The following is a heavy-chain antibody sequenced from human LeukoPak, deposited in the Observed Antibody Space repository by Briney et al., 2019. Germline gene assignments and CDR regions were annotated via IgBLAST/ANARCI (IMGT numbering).Heavy chain of an antibody. D-gene: IGHD3-3*01. V-gene: IGHV3-49*03. J-gene: IGHJ4*02. CDR1: GFTFGDYS. CDR2: IRSKAYGGST. CDR3: TRDGSYYDFWAAYFDY. Sequence: PGGSLRLSCTASGFTFGDYSMSWFRQAPGKGLEWVGFIRSKAYGGSTEYAASVEGRFTISRDDSKSIAYLQMSSLKTADTAVYYCTRDGSYYDFWAAYFDYWGQGTLVTVSS.